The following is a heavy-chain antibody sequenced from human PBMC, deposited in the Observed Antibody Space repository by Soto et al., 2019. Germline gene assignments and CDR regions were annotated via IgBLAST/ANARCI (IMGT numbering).Heavy chain of an antibody. D-gene: IGHD2-15*01. J-gene: IGHJ6*02. CDR1: GGSISSSSYY. CDR2: IYYSGST. CDR3: ARQLPGRLYYYYYGMEV. Sequence: SETLSLTCTVSGGSISSSSYYWGWIRQPPGKGLEWIGSIYYSGSTYYNPSLKSRVTISVDTSKNQFSLKLSSVTAADTAVYYCARQLPGRLYYYYYGMEVWGQGTTVTVSS. V-gene: IGHV4-39*01.